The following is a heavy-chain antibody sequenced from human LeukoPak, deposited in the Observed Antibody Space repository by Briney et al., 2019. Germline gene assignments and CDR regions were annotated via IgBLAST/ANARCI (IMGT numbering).Heavy chain of an antibody. Sequence: ASVKVSCKASGYTFTGYYMHWVRQAPGQGLEWMGWINPNNGGTNFAQEFQGRVTMTRDTSISSAYMELSRLRSDDTAVYYCARGRYSFDYYGEPYYYYMDVWGKGTTVTVSS. J-gene: IGHJ6*03. V-gene: IGHV1-2*02. CDR1: GYTFTGYY. CDR2: INPNNGGT. CDR3: ARGRYSFDYYGEPYYYYMDV. D-gene: IGHD5-18*01.